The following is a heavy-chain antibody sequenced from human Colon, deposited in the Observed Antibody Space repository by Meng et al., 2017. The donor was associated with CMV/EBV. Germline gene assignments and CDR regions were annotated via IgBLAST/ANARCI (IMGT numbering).Heavy chain of an antibody. CDR1: GYTFTGYY. D-gene: IGHD2-2*01. J-gene: IGHJ4*02. CDR2: INPNSGGT. CDR3: ARERYRDVVVPAASD. Sequence: ASVKVSCKASGYTFTGYYMHWVRQAPGQGLEWMGWINPNSGGTNYAQKFQGRVTMTRDTSISTAYMELSRLRSDDTAVYYCARERYRDVVVPAASDWGQGTLVTVSS. V-gene: IGHV1-2*02.